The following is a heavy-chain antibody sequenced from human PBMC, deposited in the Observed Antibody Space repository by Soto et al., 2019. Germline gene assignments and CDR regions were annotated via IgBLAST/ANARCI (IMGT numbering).Heavy chain of an antibody. Sequence: SETLSLTCSVSGAALNSGNYYWSWIRQVPGKGLEWIGHIYVTGAVDYNPSLRDRSTISQDTSERQFSLNLRLVTAADTAVYYCARLRIATNNYKWFDPWGQGTLVTVSS. J-gene: IGHJ5*02. D-gene: IGHD2-21*01. CDR3: ARLRIATNNYKWFDP. CDR2: IYVTGAV. V-gene: IGHV4-31*03. CDR1: GAALNSGNYY.